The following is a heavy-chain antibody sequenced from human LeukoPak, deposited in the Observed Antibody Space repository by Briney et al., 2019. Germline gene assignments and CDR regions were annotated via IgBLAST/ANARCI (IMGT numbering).Heavy chain of an antibody. Sequence: GSVKVSCKASGYTFTSYGISWVRQAPGQGLEWMGWISAYNGNTNYAQKLQGRVTMTTDTSTSTAYMELRSLRSDDTAVYYCARNFAAMVTRWFDPWGQGTLVTVSS. CDR3: ARNFAAMVTRWFDP. D-gene: IGHD5-18*01. CDR1: GYTFTSYG. CDR2: ISAYNGNT. J-gene: IGHJ5*02. V-gene: IGHV1-18*01.